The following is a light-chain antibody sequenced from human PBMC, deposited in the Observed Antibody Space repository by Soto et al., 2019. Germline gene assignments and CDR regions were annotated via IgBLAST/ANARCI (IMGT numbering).Light chain of an antibody. CDR3: CSYTDNATPV. V-gene: IGLV2-14*01. CDR2: DVF. CDR1: NSDVGGYDY. J-gene: IGLJ2*01. Sequence: QSALTQPASVSGSLGQSVTISCTGSNSDVGGYDYVSWFQQHPGKAPQLIIFDVFNRPSGVSSRFSGSKPGYTASLTISVLQAEDEGDYYCCSYTDNATPVFGGGTKLTVL.